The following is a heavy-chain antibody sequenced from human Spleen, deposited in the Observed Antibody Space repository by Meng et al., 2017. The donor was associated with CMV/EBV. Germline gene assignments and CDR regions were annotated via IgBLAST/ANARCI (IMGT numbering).Heavy chain of an antibody. CDR1: GYTFISYY. CDR2: INPSGGST. CDR3: ARGGYTWNYPPGH. J-gene: IGHJ4*02. Sequence: ASVNVYCKASGYTFISYYMHWVRQAPGQGLEWVGIINPSGGSTGYAEKFQGRVTMTRDTSTSTVFMELSSLTSEDTAVYYCARGGYTWNYPPGHWGQGTLVTVSS. D-gene: IGHD1-7*01. V-gene: IGHV1-46*01.